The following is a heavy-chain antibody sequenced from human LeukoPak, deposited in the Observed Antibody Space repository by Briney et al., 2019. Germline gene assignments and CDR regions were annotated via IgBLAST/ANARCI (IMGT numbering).Heavy chain of an antibody. D-gene: IGHD3-10*01. CDR1: GYTFTGYY. CDR3: ARGVVGWFGDPPYPYFDY. V-gene: IGHV1-2*02. Sequence: ASVKVSCKASGYTFTGYYMHWVRQAPGQGLEWMEWINPNSGGTNYAQKFQGRVTMTRDTSISTAYMELSRLRSDDTAVYDCARGVVGWFGDPPYPYFDYWGQGTLVTVSS. J-gene: IGHJ4*02. CDR2: INPNSGGT.